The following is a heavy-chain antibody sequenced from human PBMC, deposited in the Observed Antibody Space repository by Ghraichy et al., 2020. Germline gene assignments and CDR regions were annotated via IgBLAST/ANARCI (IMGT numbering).Heavy chain of an antibody. CDR3: ARGVFFGSSYFDY. CDR2: SYYTGTT. D-gene: IGHD6-13*01. CDR1: GGSISSYSYY. J-gene: IGHJ4*02. V-gene: IGHV4-39*02. Sequence: SETLSLTCTVSGGSISSYSYYWDWIRQPPGKGLEFLAFSYYTGTTYVSPSLKNRVSVSVDTSKNQFSLKMSSVTAADTAVYYCARGVFFGSSYFDYWGQGTLVTVSS.